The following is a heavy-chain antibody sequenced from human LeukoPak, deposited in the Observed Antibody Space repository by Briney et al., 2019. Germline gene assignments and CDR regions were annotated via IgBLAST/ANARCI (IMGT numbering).Heavy chain of an antibody. D-gene: IGHD5-12*01. CDR2: MNPNSGST. CDR3: ARGRSTGYPYYFEY. V-gene: IGHV1-8*03. Sequence: ASVKVSCKASGYTFTSYDINWVRQATGQGLEWMGGMNPNSGSTGYAQKFQGRVTITRNTSISTAYMELSGLRSDDTAVYYCARGRSTGYPYYFEYWGQGTLVTVSS. CDR1: GYTFTSYD. J-gene: IGHJ4*02.